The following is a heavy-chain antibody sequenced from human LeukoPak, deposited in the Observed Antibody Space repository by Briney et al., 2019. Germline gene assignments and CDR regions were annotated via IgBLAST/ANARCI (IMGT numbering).Heavy chain of an antibody. CDR1: GGSFSGYY. V-gene: IGHV4-34*01. J-gene: IGHJ5*02. CDR2: INHSGST. D-gene: IGHD2-15*01. Sequence: PSETLSLTCAVYGGSFSGYYWSWIRQPPGKGLEWIGEINHSGSTNYNPSLKSRVTISVDTSKNQFSLKLSSVTAADTAVYYCARHAVLLGYCSGGSCKRFDPWGQGTLVTVSS. CDR3: ARHAVLLGYCSGGSCKRFDP.